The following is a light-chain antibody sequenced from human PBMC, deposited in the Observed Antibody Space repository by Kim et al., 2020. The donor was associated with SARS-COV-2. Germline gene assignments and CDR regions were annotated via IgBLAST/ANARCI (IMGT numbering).Light chain of an antibody. V-gene: IGLV2-11*01. CDR1: SNNIGFYNN. CDR2: DVT. CDR3: CSYAGDYVI. J-gene: IGLJ2*01. Sequence: PGQSVTISCTGASNNIGFYNNVSWYQHHPGRAPKLIIYDVTKRPSGVPDRFSGSKSGNTASLTVSGLQSEDEADYYCCSYAGDYVIFGGGTQLTVL.